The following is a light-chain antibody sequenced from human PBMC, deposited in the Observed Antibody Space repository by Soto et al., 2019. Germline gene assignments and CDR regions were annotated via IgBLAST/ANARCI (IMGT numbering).Light chain of an antibody. J-gene: IGKJ5*01. V-gene: IGKV3-11*01. CDR3: QQRNIWPPVT. CDR2: GTS. Sequence: IVLTQSPATLSLSPGERATLSCRASQSVGSYLAWYQHKPGQAPRLLIYGTSTRPPGIPDRFTGSGSGTDFTLTISRLEPEDSAVYYCQQRNIWPPVTFGQGTRLEIK. CDR1: QSVGSY.